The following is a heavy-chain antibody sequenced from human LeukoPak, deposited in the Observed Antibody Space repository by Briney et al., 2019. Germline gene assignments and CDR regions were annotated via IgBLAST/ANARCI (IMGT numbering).Heavy chain of an antibody. D-gene: IGHD2-15*01. CDR2: IYTSGST. Sequence: SETLSLTCTVSGGSFSSYYWSWIRQPAGKGLEWIGRIYTSGSTNYNPSLKSRVTMSVDTSKNQFSLKLSSVTAADTAVYYCARDGSICSGGSCYDYFDYWGQGTLVTVSS. V-gene: IGHV4-4*07. CDR1: GGSFSSYY. J-gene: IGHJ4*02. CDR3: ARDGSICSGGSCYDYFDY.